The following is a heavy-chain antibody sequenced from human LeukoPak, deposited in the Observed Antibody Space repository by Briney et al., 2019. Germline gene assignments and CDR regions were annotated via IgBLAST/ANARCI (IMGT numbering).Heavy chain of an antibody. V-gene: IGHV1-24*01. CDR1: GHTLTELS. CDR3: AREDSRSRRWFDP. D-gene: IGHD6-6*01. CDR2: FNPEDGDK. J-gene: IGHJ5*02. Sequence: ASVKVSCKVSGHTLTELSIHWVRQAPGKGLEWMGGFNPEDGDKIYVQKFQGRVTITADESTSTAYMELSSLRSEDTAVYYCAREDSRSRRWFDPWGQGTLVTVSS.